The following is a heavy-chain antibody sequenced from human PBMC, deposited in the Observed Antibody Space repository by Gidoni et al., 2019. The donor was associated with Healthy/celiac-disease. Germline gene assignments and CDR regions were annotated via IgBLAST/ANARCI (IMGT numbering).Heavy chain of an antibody. CDR1: GFTFSSYW. CDR3: AREKQDDYGDYFDY. CDR2: INSDGSST. V-gene: IGHV3-74*01. D-gene: IGHD4-17*01. J-gene: IGHJ4*02. Sequence: EVQLVESGGGLVQPGGSLSLSCAASGFTFSSYWMHWVRQAPGKGLVWVSRINSDGSSTSYADSVKGRFTISRDNAKNTLYLQMNSLRAEDTAVYYCAREKQDDYGDYFDYWGQGTLVTVSS.